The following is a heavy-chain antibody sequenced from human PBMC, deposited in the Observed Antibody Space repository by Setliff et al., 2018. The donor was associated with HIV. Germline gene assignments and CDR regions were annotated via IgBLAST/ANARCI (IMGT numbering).Heavy chain of an antibody. V-gene: IGHV5-51*01. D-gene: IGHD6-19*01. CDR3: ARGIAVAGHDFANTPGDI. Sequence: GESLKISCKGSGYSFTTYWITWVRQMPGKGLEWMAMIYPDDSDTRYSPSFQGQVTLSVDKSINTAYLQWSSLKASDTAMYYCARGIAVAGHDFANTPGDIWGQGTMVTVSS. CDR2: IYPDDSDT. J-gene: IGHJ3*02. CDR1: GYSFTTYW.